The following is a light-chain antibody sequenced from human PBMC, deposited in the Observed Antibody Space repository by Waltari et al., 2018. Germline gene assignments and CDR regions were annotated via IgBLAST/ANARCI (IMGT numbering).Light chain of an antibody. CDR1: RSDVGRQNL. CDR2: EVN. CDR3: CSYVGTVI. J-gene: IGLJ2*01. Sequence: QSALTQPASVSGSPGQSITISCPGTRSDVGRQNLVAWDQQYPGKAPKLLIYEVNKRPSGVSCRFSGSTSGKVASLTISGLQAEDEADYYCCSYVGTVIFGGGTKVTV. V-gene: IGLV2-23*02.